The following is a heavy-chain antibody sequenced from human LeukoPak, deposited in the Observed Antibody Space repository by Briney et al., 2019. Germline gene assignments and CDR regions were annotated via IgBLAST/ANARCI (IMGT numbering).Heavy chain of an antibody. CDR2: INAGNGNT. Sequence: ASVKVSCKASGYTFTSYAMHWVRQAPGQRLEWMGWINAGNGNTKYSQKFQGRVTITRDTSASTAYMELSSLRSEDTAVYYCARELGPYRALWFGESDAFDIWGQGTMVTVSS. J-gene: IGHJ3*02. CDR1: GYTFTSYA. CDR3: ARELGPYRALWFGESDAFDI. V-gene: IGHV1-3*01. D-gene: IGHD3-10*01.